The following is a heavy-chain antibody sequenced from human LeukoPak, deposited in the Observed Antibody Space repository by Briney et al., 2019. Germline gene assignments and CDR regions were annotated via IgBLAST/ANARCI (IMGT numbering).Heavy chain of an antibody. J-gene: IGHJ4*02. CDR3: ARGDYDILTGYYRTTNYFDY. Sequence: PSETLSLTCAVYGGSFSGYYWSWIRQPPGKGLEWIGEINHSGSTNYNPSLKSRVTISVDTSKNQFSLKLSSVTAADTAVYYCARGDYDILTGYYRTTNYFDYWGQGTLVTVSS. D-gene: IGHD3-9*01. CDR2: INHSGST. V-gene: IGHV4-34*01. CDR1: GGSFSGYY.